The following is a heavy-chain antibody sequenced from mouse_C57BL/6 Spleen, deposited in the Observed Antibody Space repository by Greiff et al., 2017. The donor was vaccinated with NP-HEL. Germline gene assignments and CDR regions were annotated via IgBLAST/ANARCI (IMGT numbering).Heavy chain of an antibody. J-gene: IGHJ1*03. CDR2: INPNNGGT. CDR3: ARGPYGSSYVWYFDV. V-gene: IGHV1-26*01. Sequence: VQLQQSGPELVKPGASVKISCKASGYTFTDYYMNWVKQSHGKSLEWIGDINPNNGGTSYNQKFKGKATLTVDKSSSTAYMELRSLTSEDSAVYYCARGPYGSSYVWYFDVWGTGTTVTVSS. D-gene: IGHD1-1*01. CDR1: GYTFTDYY.